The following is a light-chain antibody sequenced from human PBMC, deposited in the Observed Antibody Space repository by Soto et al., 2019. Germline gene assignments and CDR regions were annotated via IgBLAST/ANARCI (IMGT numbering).Light chain of an antibody. V-gene: IGKV3-20*01. J-gene: IGKJ2*01. CDR2: GAS. Sequence: EIVLTQSPGTLSLSPGERATLSCRASQSVSSSYLAWYQQKPGQAPRLLIYGASSRATGIPDRFSGSGSGTDFTLTISRLEPEDFAVYYCQQDGSSPPMSTFGQGTKLEIK. CDR1: QSVSSSY. CDR3: QQDGSSPPMST.